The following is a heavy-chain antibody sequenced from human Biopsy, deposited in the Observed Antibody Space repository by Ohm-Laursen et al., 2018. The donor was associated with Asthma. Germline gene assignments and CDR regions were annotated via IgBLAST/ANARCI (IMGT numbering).Heavy chain of an antibody. CDR3: ARERAGVLGSYNGMDV. CDR1: VFTFTNYG. Sequence: SLRLSCTASVFTFTNYGLHWGRQGEGKGREWVAVATYDGISQSYAESVKGRFTISRDNSRNTLILQMNSVRPDDTAVYFCARERAGVLGSYNGMDVWGPGTTVSVSS. V-gene: IGHV3-30*03. CDR2: ATYDGISQ. J-gene: IGHJ6*02. D-gene: IGHD2-8*01.